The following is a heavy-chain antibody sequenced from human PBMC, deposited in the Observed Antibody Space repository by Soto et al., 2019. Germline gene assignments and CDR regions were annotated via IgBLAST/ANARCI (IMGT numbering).Heavy chain of an antibody. CDR2: IFHTGTT. Sequence: SETLSLTCTVSGGSASSGNYYWSWIRQPPGKGLEWIGYIFHTGTTNYNPSLKSRVAISLDTSMNQFSLKLSSVTAADTAVYYCTRAPVSGSYCFDFWGQGTPVTVSS. J-gene: IGHJ4*02. V-gene: IGHV4-61*01. CDR3: TRAPVSGSYCFDF. D-gene: IGHD1-26*01. CDR1: GGSASSGNYY.